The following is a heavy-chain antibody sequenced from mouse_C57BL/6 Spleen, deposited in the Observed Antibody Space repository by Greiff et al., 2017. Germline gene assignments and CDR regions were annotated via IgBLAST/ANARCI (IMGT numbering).Heavy chain of an antibody. CDR2: INPGSGGT. D-gene: IGHD1-1*01. V-gene: IGHV1-54*01. Sequence: QVQLKESGAELVRPGTSVKVSCKASGYAFTNYLIEWVKQRPGQGLEWIGVINPGSGGTNYNEKFKGKATLTADKSSSTAYMQLSSLTSEDSAVYFCARRGYGSSWGYAMDYWGQGTSVTVSS. CDR1: GYAFTNYL. J-gene: IGHJ4*01. CDR3: ARRGYGSSWGYAMDY.